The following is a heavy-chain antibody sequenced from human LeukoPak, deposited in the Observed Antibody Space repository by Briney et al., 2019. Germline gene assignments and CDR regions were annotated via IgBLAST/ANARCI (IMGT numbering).Heavy chain of an antibody. CDR3: ARSVVPATAGGFDY. D-gene: IGHD2-2*01. J-gene: IGHJ4*02. Sequence: GGSLRLSCAASGFTFSSYSVNWVRQAPGKGLEWVSYISSSSSTIYYADSVKGRFTISRDNAKNSLYLQMNSLRAEDTAVYYCARSVVPATAGGFDYWGQGTLVTVSS. CDR1: GFTFSSYS. CDR2: ISSSSSTI. V-gene: IGHV3-48*04.